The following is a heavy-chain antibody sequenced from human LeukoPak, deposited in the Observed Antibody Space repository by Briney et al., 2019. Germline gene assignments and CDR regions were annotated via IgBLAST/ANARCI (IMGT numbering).Heavy chain of an antibody. CDR1: GGSISSGSYY. J-gene: IGHJ6*03. CDR3: ARGRWFQGSGSYYYYYYYMDV. D-gene: IGHD3-10*01. V-gene: IGHV4-61*02. Sequence: SETLSLTCTVSGGSISSGSYYWSWIRQPAGKGLEWIGRIYTSGSTNYNPSLKSRVTISVDTSKNQFSLKLSSVTAADTAVYYCARGRWFQGSGSYYYYYYYMDVWGKGTTVTISS. CDR2: IYTSGST.